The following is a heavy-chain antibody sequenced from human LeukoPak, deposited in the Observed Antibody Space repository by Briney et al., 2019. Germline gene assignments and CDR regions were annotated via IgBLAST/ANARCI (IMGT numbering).Heavy chain of an antibody. V-gene: IGHV3-30*03. CDR3: ARDRDSNWYPYLDC. D-gene: IGHD6-13*01. CDR1: GFTFSNYG. CDR2: ISYDGDTK. Sequence: GGSLRLSCVASGFTFSNYGMHWVRQAPGKGLEWVAIISYDGDTKRYADSVKGRFTISRDNAQNSLFLQISSLRVEDSAVYYCARDRDSNWYPYLDCWGQGTLVAVSS. J-gene: IGHJ4*02.